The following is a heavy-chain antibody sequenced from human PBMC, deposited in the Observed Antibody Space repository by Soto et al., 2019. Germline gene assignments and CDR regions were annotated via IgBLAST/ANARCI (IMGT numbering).Heavy chain of an antibody. V-gene: IGHV2-5*02. J-gene: IGHJ4*02. Sequence: QITLKESGPTLVKPTQTLTLTCTFSGFTISTSGVGVGWIRQPPGKALEWLAVIYWDDDKRYSPSLMRRLTTTXDXFNTQVVLTMTNMDPVDTATYHCAWVSRGYYRGFDYWGQGTLVTVSS. CDR3: AWVSRGYYRGFDY. D-gene: IGHD3-22*01. CDR2: IYWDDDK. CDR1: GFTISTSGVG.